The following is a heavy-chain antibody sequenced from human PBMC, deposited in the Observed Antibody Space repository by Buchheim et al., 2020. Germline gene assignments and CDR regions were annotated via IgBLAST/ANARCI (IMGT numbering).Heavy chain of an antibody. Sequence: QVQLQESGPGLVKPSGTLSLTCAVSGGSISSSNWWSWVRQPPGKGLGWIGEIYHSGSTNYNPSLKRRVTLSVNKSKNPFSLKLSSVTAADTAVYYCARAGDSSGPYYYYGMDVWGQGTT. J-gene: IGHJ6*02. CDR3: ARAGDSSGPYYYYGMDV. CDR2: IYHSGST. CDR1: GGSISSSNW. V-gene: IGHV4-4*02. D-gene: IGHD6-19*01.